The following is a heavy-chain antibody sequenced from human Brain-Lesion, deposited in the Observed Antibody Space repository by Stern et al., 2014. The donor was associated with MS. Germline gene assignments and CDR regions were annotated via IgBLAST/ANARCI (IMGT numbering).Heavy chain of an antibody. V-gene: IGHV4-61*02. D-gene: IGHD5-18*01. Sequence: VQLVESGPGLVKPSQTLSVTCTVSGDSISRDNYFWSWIRPAAGKRLEWIGRIHASGSTFYNPSLKSRITLSLDPPKTHTSLKLNSVTAEDTAVYYCARASAPLYSGNWFDSWGQGTLVSVSS. CDR3: ARASAPLYSGNWFDS. CDR1: GDSISRDNYF. J-gene: IGHJ5*01. CDR2: IHASGST.